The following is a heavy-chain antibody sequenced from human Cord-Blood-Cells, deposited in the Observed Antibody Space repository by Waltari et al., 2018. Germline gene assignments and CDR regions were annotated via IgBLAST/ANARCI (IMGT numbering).Heavy chain of an antibody. D-gene: IGHD4-4*01. J-gene: IGHJ4*02. V-gene: IGHV3-30-3*01. CDR3: ARDNPARTTIDY. CDR1: GFTFSSYA. Sequence: QVQLVASGGGVVQPGRSLRLSCAASGFTFSSYAMHWVRQAPGKGLEWVAVISYDGSNKYYADSVKGRFTISRDNSKNTLYLQMNSLRAEDTAVYYCARDNPARTTIDYWGQGTLVTVSS. CDR2: ISYDGSNK.